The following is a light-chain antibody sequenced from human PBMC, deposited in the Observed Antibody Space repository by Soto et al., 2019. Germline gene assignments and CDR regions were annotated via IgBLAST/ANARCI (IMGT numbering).Light chain of an antibody. CDR1: SSDVGSYNL. J-gene: IGLJ1*01. V-gene: IGLV2-23*02. CDR3: CSYAGSSTYV. CDR2: EVS. Sequence: VLTQRASVSGSLGQSITISCTETSSDVGSYNLVSWYQQHPGKAPKLMIYEVSKRPSGVSNRFSGSKSGNTASLTISGLQAEDEADYYCCSYAGSSTYVFGTGTKVTVL.